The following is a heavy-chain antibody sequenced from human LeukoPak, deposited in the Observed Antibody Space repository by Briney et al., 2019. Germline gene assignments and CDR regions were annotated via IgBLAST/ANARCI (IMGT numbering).Heavy chain of an antibody. D-gene: IGHD1-14*01. V-gene: IGHV4-39*01. CDR1: GGSISSSSYY. CDR3: ARVGPWVNPDYYYYYMDV. CDR2: IYYSGST. J-gene: IGHJ6*03. Sequence: SESLSLTCTVSGGSISSSSYYWGWIRQPPGKGLEWIGSIYYSGSTYYNPSLKSRVTISVDTSKNQFSLKLSSVTAADTAVYYCARVGPWVNPDYYYYYMDVWGKGTTVTVSS.